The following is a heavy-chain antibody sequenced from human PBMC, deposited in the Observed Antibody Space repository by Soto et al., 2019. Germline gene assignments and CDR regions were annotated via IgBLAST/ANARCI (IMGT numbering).Heavy chain of an antibody. Sequence: VESGGGLVKPGGSLRLSCVASRFTFSDAWMSWLRQAPGKGLEWVGRIKSKPDGGTTDLAAPVKGRFIVSRDNSKNTMYLQMDRLETEDTAVYYCSSGGHYFGDWGQGPLVTVSS. V-gene: IGHV3-15*01. CDR3: SSGGHYFGD. D-gene: IGHD3-10*01. CDR2: IKSKPDGGTT. CDR1: RFTFSDAW. J-gene: IGHJ4*02.